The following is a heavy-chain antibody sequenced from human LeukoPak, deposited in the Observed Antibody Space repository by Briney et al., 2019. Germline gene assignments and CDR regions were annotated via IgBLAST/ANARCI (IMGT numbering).Heavy chain of an antibody. D-gene: IGHD1-26*01. CDR2: ISAYNGNT. CDR3: ARDNSVGDNAWWFDP. CDR1: GYTFTSYG. Sequence: ASVKVSCKASGYTFTSYGISWVRQAPGQGLEWMGWISAYNGNTNYAQKLQGRVTMTTDTSTSTAYMELRSLRSEDTAVYYCARDNSVGDNAWWFDPWGQGTLVTVSS. J-gene: IGHJ5*02. V-gene: IGHV1-18*01.